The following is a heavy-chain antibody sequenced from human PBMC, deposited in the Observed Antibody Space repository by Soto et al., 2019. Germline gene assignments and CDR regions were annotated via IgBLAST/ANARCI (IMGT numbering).Heavy chain of an antibody. J-gene: IGHJ4*02. V-gene: IGHV3-30-3*01. D-gene: IGHD4-4*01. CDR1: GFTFSSYA. CDR2: ISYDGSNK. CDR3: ARDPPPTVTVPVRGVGLFDY. Sequence: QVQLVESGGGVVQPGRSLRLSCAASGFTFSSYAMHWVRQAPGKGLEWVAVISYDGSNKYYADSVKGRFTISRDNSKNTXYXXMNRLRAEDTAVYYWARDPPPTVTVPVRGVGLFDYWGQGTLVTVSS.